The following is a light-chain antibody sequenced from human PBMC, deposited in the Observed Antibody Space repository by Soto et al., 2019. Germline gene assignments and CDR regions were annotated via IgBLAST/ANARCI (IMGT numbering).Light chain of an antibody. CDR1: SSDVGSYNL. Sequence: QSALTQPASVSGSPGQSITISCTGTSSDVGSYNLVSLYQQHPGKAPKLMSYEGSKRPSGVSNRFSGSKSGNTASLTISGLQAEDEADYYCCSYAGSSTSVVFGGGTQLTVL. CDR2: EGS. J-gene: IGLJ2*01. CDR3: CSYAGSSTSVV. V-gene: IGLV2-23*01.